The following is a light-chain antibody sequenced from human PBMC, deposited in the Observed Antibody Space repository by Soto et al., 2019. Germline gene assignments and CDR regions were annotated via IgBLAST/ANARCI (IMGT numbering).Light chain of an antibody. CDR1: QSVSSN. V-gene: IGKV3-15*01. Sequence: EIVMTQSPATLSVSPGERATLSCRASQSVSSNLAWYQQKPGQAPRLLIYGASTRATRIPARFSGSGSGTELTLTISSLQSEDFAVYYCQQYNNWPRTFGPGTKVEIK. CDR3: QQYNNWPRT. CDR2: GAS. J-gene: IGKJ1*01.